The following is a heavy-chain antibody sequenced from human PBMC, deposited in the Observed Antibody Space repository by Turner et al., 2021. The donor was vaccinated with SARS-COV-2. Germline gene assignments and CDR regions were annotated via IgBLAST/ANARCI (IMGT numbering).Heavy chain of an antibody. V-gene: IGHV3-21*01. CDR3: ARVDYGDDGWAGDNYGMDV. CDR2: ISSSSSYI. CDR1: GFTFSSYS. J-gene: IGHJ6*02. Sequence: EVQLVESGGGLVKPGGALRLSCAASGFTFSSYSMHWVRQAPGKGLEWGSSISSSSSYINYADAVKGRFTISRDNAKNSLYLQMNSLRAEDTAVYYCARVDYGDDGWAGDNYGMDVWGQGTTVTVSS. D-gene: IGHD4-17*01.